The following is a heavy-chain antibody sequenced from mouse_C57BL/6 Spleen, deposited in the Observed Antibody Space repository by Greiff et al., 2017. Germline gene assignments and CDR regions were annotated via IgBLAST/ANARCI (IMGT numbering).Heavy chain of an antibody. CDR2: IRLKSDNYAT. Sequence: EVKVEESGGGLVQPGGSMKLSCVASGFTFSNYWMNWVRQSPEKGLEWVAQIRLKSDNYATDYGESVNRRVTISRDDSKSCVYLQMNNLRAEDTGIYYCTDYYGSSPYYYAMDYWGQGTSVTVSS. CDR3: TDYYGSSPYYYAMDY. J-gene: IGHJ4*01. V-gene: IGHV6-3*01. CDR1: GFTFSNYW. D-gene: IGHD1-1*01.